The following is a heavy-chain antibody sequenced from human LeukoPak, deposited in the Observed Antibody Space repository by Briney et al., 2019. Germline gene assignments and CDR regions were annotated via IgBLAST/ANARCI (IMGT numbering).Heavy chain of an antibody. J-gene: IGHJ4*02. V-gene: IGHV3-21*01. Sequence: GGSLRLSCAASGFTFSRHSINWARQAPGKGLEWVSSISSSSSYIYYADSVKGRFTISRDNAKNSLYLQMNSLRAEDTAVYYCASYQGTTDYWGQGTLVTVSS. CDR3: ASYQGTTDY. CDR1: GFTFSRHS. D-gene: IGHD1-1*01. CDR2: ISSSSSYI.